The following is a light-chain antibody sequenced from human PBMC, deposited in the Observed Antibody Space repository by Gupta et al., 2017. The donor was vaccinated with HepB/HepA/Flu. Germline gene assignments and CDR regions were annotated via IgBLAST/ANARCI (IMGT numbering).Light chain of an antibody. Sequence: QSALTQPAYVSGSPGQSITLSCPGTSSDVGANDYACWYQQHPGKAPKIIIYDVSSRPSGVSNLVSGSKSGDTASLTISGLQAEDEADYYCSSYTSSSTWLFGGGTRLTVL. CDR2: DVS. J-gene: IGLJ3*02. V-gene: IGLV2-14*03. CDR1: SSDVGANDY. CDR3: SSYTSSSTWL.